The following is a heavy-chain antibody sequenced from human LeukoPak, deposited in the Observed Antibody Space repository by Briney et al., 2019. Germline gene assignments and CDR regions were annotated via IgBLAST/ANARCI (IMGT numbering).Heavy chain of an antibody. CDR2: ISSSSSTI. V-gene: IGHV3-48*04. D-gene: IGHD3-22*01. CDR3: ARDYYDSSGSIDY. Sequence: PGGSPRLSCAASGFTFSSYSMNWVRQAPGKGLEWVSYISSSSSTIYYADSVKGRFTISRDNAKNSLYLQMNSLRAEDTAVYYCARDYYDSSGSIDYWGQGTLVTVSS. CDR1: GFTFSSYS. J-gene: IGHJ4*02.